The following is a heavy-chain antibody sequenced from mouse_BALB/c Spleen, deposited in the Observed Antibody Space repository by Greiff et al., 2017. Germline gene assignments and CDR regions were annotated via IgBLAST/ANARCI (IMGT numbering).Heavy chain of an antibody. CDR3: TRGSYYGNYEWYFDV. D-gene: IGHD2-1*01. Sequence: DVKLEESGGGLVKPGGSLKLSCAASGFTFSSYTMSWVRQTPEKRLEWVATISSGGSYTYYPDSVKGRFTISRDNAKNTLYLQMSSLKSEDTAMYYCTRGSYYGNYEWYFDVWGAGTTVTVSS. CDR1: GFTFSSYT. CDR2: ISSGGSYT. V-gene: IGHV5-6-4*01. J-gene: IGHJ1*01.